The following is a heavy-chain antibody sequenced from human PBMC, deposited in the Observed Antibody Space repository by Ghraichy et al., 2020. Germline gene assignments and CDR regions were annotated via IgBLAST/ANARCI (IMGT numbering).Heavy chain of an antibody. D-gene: IGHD3-22*01. J-gene: IGHJ4*02. CDR3: AREIYDSSGYYLRGFDY. Sequence: GESLNISCAASGFTFSSYSMNWVRQAPGKGLEWVSYISSSSSTIYYADSVKGRFTISRDNAKNSLYLQMNSLRDEDTAVYYCAREIYDSSGYYLRGFDYWGQGTMXTVSS. V-gene: IGHV3-48*02. CDR1: GFTFSSYS. CDR2: ISSSSSTI.